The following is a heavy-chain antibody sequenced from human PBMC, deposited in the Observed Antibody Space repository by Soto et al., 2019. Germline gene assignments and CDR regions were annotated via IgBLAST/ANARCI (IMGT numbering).Heavy chain of an antibody. D-gene: IGHD6-13*01. CDR3: ARDLAAGTCDY. J-gene: IGHJ4*02. V-gene: IGHV1-3*01. Sequence: ASVKVSCKASGYTFSSYAILCVRQAPGQRLEWMGWINAGNGNTKYSQKFQGRVTMTTDTSTSTAYMELRSLRSDDTAVYYCARDLAAGTCDYWGQGTLVTVSS. CDR1: GYTFSSYA. CDR2: INAGNGNT.